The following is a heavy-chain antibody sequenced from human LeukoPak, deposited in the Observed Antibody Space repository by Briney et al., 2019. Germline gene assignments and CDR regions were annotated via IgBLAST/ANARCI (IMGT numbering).Heavy chain of an antibody. J-gene: IGHJ4*02. Sequence: SETLSLTCTVSGGSISSGDYYWSWIRQPPGKGLEWIGYIYYSGSTYYSPSLKSRVTISVDTSKYQFSLKLSSVTAADTAVYYCARVVTDDSGFDYWGQGTLVTVSS. CDR1: GGSISSGDYY. V-gene: IGHV4-30-4*08. D-gene: IGHD3-10*01. CDR2: IYYSGST. CDR3: ARVVTDDSGFDY.